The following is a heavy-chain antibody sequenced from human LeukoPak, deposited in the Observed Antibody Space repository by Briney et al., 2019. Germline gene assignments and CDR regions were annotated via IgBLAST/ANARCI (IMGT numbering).Heavy chain of an antibody. V-gene: IGHV1-18*01. Sequence: ASVKVSCKASGYTFTSYGISWVRQAPGRGLEWMGWISAYNGNTNYAQKLQGRVTMTTDTSTSTAYMELRSLRSDDTAVYYCARAGYYDFWSGSQDYYYYGMDVWGQETTVAVSS. CDR1: GYTFTSYG. D-gene: IGHD3-3*01. J-gene: IGHJ6*02. CDR2: ISAYNGNT. CDR3: ARAGYYDFWSGSQDYYYYGMDV.